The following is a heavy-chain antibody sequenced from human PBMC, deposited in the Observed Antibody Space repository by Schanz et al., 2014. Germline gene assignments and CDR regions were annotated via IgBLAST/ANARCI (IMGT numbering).Heavy chain of an antibody. CDR3: ARSTRMDV. CDR2: TRNKANTYTT. J-gene: IGHJ6*02. CDR1: GFTFSSYL. Sequence: EVQLVESGGGLVQPGGSLTLSCAASGFTFSSYLMSWVRQAPGKGLEWLGRTRNKANTYTTGYAASVKRRFTLSRDESKNSPYLQMNSRKTEETVIYYCARSTRMDVWGPGTMVTGSS. V-gene: IGHV3-72*01.